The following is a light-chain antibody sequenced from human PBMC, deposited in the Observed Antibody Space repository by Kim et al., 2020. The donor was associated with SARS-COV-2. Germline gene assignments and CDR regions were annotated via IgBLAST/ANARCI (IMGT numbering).Light chain of an antibody. J-gene: IGKJ1*01. Sequence: ASVGDRVTITCRGSHSVSRWLAWYQQKPGKSPKLLIYRATDLESGIPSRFSGSGSETDFTLTISSLQPDDFATYYCQQYNNFSWSFGHGTKVDIK. CDR2: RAT. CDR3: QQYNNFSWS. CDR1: HSVSRW. V-gene: IGKV1-5*03.